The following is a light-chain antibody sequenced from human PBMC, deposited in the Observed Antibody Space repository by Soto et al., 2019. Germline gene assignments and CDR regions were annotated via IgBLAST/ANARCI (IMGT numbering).Light chain of an antibody. CDR1: SSDVDDYNY. CDR2: DVS. Sequence: QSALTQPRSVSGSPGQSVTISCTGTSSDVDDYNYVSWFQQHPGKAPKLMIYDVSERPSGVPDRFSGSKSGNTASLTISGLHAEDEADYCSCSSGGTFYVFGTGTKLTVL. V-gene: IGLV2-11*01. CDR3: CSSGGTFYV. J-gene: IGLJ1*01.